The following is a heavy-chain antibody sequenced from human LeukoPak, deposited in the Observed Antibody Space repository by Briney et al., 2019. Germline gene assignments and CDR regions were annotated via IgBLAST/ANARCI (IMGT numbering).Heavy chain of an antibody. J-gene: IGHJ4*02. Sequence: GALRLSCAASGFIFSNYGMHWVRQTPAKGLEWVAFIRNDGSMKYYADSVKGRFTISRDNSKNTLYLQMNSLRAEDTAVYYCAKDRARGSYYFDYWGQGTLVTVSS. CDR3: AKDRARGSYYFDY. CDR1: GFIFSNYG. CDR2: IRNDGSMK. D-gene: IGHD1-26*01. V-gene: IGHV3-30*02.